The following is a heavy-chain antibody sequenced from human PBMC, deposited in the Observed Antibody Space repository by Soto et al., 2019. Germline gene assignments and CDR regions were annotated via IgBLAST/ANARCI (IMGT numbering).Heavy chain of an antibody. D-gene: IGHD1-1*01. V-gene: IGHV5-10-1*01. CDR2: IDPSDSYT. CDR1: GYSFTSYW. J-gene: IGHJ6*02. CDR3: ASNKNWNYYYGMDV. Sequence: PGESLKISCKGSGYSFTSYWISWVRRMPGKGLEWMGRIDPSDSYTKYSPSFQGHVTISADKSISTAYLQWSSLKASDTAMYYCASNKNWNYYYGMDVWGQGTTVTVSS.